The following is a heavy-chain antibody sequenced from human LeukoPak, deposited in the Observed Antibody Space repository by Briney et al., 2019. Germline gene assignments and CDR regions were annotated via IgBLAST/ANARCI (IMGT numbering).Heavy chain of an antibody. CDR3: ARHSRGYDSEFGY. CDR2: MYYSGST. J-gene: IGHJ4*02. CDR1: GDSIITYY. Sequence: ASETLSLTCTVSGDSIITYYWGWIRQPPGKGLEWIGYMYYSGSTNYNPSLKSRVTISVDKSRNQFSLTLSSVTAADTAVYYCARHSRGYDSEFGYWGQGTLVTVSS. V-gene: IGHV4-59*08. D-gene: IGHD5-12*01.